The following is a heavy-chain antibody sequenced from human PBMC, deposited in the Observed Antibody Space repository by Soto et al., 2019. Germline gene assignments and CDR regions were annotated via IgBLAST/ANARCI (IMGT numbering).Heavy chain of an antibody. V-gene: IGHV3-74*01. CDR2: IYNYGTYS. D-gene: IGHD3-10*01. CDR3: TRGPRPISTGTGAY. Sequence: PLWSLRPSFAASGFIFKMCCMHWVRQSPGKVLVCISRIYNYGTYSDYADSVRGRFTISRDNVNDTLYLQMNNLRAEDSGLYYCTRGPRPISTGTGAYWGQGTKVTVSS. CDR1: GFIFKMCC. J-gene: IGHJ4*02.